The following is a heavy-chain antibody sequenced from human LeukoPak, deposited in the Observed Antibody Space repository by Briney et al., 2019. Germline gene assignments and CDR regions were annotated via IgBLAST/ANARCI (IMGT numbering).Heavy chain of an antibody. D-gene: IGHD5-12*01. J-gene: IGHJ6*03. Sequence: ASVKVSCKVSGYTLTELSMHWVRQAPGQGLEWMGWINPNSGGTNYAQKFQGRVTMTRDTSISTAYMELSRLRSDDTAVYYCAISGYDADYYYYYMDVWGKGTTVTISS. V-gene: IGHV1-2*02. CDR2: INPNSGGT. CDR1: GYTLTELS. CDR3: AISGYDADYYYYYMDV.